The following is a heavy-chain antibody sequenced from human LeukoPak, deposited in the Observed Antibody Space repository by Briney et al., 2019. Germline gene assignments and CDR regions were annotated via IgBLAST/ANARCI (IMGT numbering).Heavy chain of an antibody. CDR3: AKGGYDYVWGSYRHSPGY. Sequence: GGSLRLSCAASGFTFSNYAMSWVRQAPGGGLEWVSAISGSGDTTFHADSVKGRFTTSRDNSKNTLSLQMSGLRVEDTAVYYCAKGGYDYVWGSYRHSPGYWGQGTLVTVSS. CDR2: ISGSGDTT. CDR1: GFTFSNYA. V-gene: IGHV3-23*01. J-gene: IGHJ4*02. D-gene: IGHD3-16*02.